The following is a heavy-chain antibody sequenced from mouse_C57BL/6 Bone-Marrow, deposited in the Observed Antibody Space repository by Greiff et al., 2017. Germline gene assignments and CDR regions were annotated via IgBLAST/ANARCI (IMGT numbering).Heavy chain of an antibody. D-gene: IGHD2-3*01. CDR1: GFTFSDYG. J-gene: IGHJ3*01. CDR3: ARLPSICAGYYDAY. Sequence: DVKLVESGGGLVKPGGSLKLSCAASGFTFSDYGMHWVRQAPEKGLEWVAYISSGSSTNYYADTVKGRFTISRDNAKNTLFLQMTSLRSEDTAMYYCARLPSICAGYYDAYWGQGTLVTVSA. V-gene: IGHV5-17*01. CDR2: ISSGSSTN.